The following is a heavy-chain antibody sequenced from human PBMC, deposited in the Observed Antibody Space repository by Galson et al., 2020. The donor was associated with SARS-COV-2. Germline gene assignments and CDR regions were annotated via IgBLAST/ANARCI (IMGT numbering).Heavy chain of an antibody. D-gene: IGHD3-10*01. V-gene: IGHV3-30*02. CDR2: IRYDGNKT. CDR1: GFTFSTYG. J-gene: IGHJ4*02. CDR3: AKEAYSGSGSHPEN. Sequence: GGSLRLSCAASGFTFSTYGMHWVRQAPGKGLEWVAFIRYDGNKTFYADSVKGRFTISRDNSKNTLDLQMSSLRGEDTAVYYCAKEAYSGSGSHPENWGQGTLVTVSS.